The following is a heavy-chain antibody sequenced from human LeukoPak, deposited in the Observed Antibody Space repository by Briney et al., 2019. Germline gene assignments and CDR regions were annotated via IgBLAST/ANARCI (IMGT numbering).Heavy chain of an antibody. D-gene: IGHD5-24*01. CDR2: IYSGGST. J-gene: IGHJ4*02. CDR1: GFTVSSNY. V-gene: IGHV3-66*01. CDR3: ARDWVIDGYNSPAYFDC. Sequence: PGGSLRLSCAVSGFTVSSNYMMWVRQAPGKGLEWVSVIYSGGSTYYADSVKGRFTISRDNSKNTLYLQMNSLRAEDTAVYYCARDWVIDGYNSPAYFDCWGQGTLVTVSS.